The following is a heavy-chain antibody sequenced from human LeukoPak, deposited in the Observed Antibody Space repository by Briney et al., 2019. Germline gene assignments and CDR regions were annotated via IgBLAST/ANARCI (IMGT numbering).Heavy chain of an antibody. CDR3: AREFASGSYYGD. J-gene: IGHJ4*02. CDR1: GFTFSTYW. CDR2: INSDGSST. V-gene: IGHV3-74*01. D-gene: IGHD3-10*01. Sequence: PGGSLRLSCAVSGFTFSTYWMHWVRHAPGKGLMWVSRINSDGSSTSYADSVKGRFTISRDNAKNTLYLQMNSLRADDTAVYYCAREFASGSYYGDWGQGTLVTVSS.